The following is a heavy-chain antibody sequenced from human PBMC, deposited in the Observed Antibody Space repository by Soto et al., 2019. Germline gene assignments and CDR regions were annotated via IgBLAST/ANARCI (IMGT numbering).Heavy chain of an antibody. Sequence: QVQLVQSGAEVKKPGSSVKVSCKASGGTFSSYTISWVRQAPGQGLEWMGRIIPILGIANYAQKFQGRVTITAEKSTSTAYMELSSLRSEDTAVYYCARDGGGVVVPAADWYFDLWGRGTLVTVSS. J-gene: IGHJ2*01. D-gene: IGHD2-2*01. CDR3: ARDGGGVVVPAADWYFDL. CDR1: GGTFSSYT. V-gene: IGHV1-69*08. CDR2: IIPILGIA.